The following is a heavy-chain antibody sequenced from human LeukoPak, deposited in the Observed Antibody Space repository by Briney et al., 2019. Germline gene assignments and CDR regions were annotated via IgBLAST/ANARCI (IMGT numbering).Heavy chain of an antibody. D-gene: IGHD6-19*01. Sequence: ASVKVSCKASGYTFTSYDINWVRQATGQGLEWMGWMNPNSGNTGYAQKFQGRVTMTRNTSISTVYMELSSLRSEDTAVYYCARRGSIAVAVLGYWGQGTLVTVSS. CDR2: MNPNSGNT. V-gene: IGHV1-8*01. CDR1: GYTFTSYD. J-gene: IGHJ4*02. CDR3: ARRGSIAVAVLGY.